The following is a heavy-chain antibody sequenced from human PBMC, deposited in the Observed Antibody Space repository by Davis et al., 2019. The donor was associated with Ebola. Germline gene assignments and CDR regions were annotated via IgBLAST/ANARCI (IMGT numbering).Heavy chain of an antibody. Sequence: GESLKISCAASGFTFSSYWMSWVRQAPGKGLEWVANIKQDGSEKYYVDSVKGRFTISRDNAKNSLYLQVNSLRDEDTAVYYCAKFSRAGESDWGQGTLVTVSS. CDR3: AKFSRAGESD. V-gene: IGHV3-7*03. CDR2: IKQDGSEK. D-gene: IGHD6-13*01. J-gene: IGHJ4*02. CDR1: GFTFSSYW.